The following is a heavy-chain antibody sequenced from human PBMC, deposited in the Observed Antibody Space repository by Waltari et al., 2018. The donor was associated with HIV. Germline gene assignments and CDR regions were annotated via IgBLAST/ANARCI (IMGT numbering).Heavy chain of an antibody. D-gene: IGHD6-13*01. J-gene: IGHJ4*02. V-gene: IGHV1-8*01. Sequence: QVQLVQSGAEVKKPGASVKVSCQASGYTFTGYDINCVRQATGQGPEWMGWMNPSSGDTGYAHKFQGRVTMTRNTSISTFYMEMSSLTSDDTAVYYCATYSSWSGHDYWGRGTQVTVSS. CDR3: ATYSSWSGHDY. CDR1: GYTFTGYD. CDR2: MNPSSGDT.